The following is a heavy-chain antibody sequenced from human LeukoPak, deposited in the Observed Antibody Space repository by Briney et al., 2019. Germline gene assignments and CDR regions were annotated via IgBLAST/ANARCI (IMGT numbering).Heavy chain of an antibody. D-gene: IGHD5-18*01. CDR1: GLTFSSYG. CDR2: IWYDGSNK. Sequence: GRSLRLSCAASGLTFSSYGMHWVRQAPGKGLEWVAVIWYDGSNKYYADSVKGRFTISRDNSKNTLYLQMNSLRAEDTAVYYCARESGYSYDMAFDYWGQGTLVTVSS. CDR3: ARESGYSYDMAFDY. V-gene: IGHV3-33*01. J-gene: IGHJ4*02.